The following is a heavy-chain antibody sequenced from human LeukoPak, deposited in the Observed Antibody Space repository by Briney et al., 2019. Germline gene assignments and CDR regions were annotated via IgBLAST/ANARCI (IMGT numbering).Heavy chain of an antibody. CDR1: VVSFSGYY. CDR3: ARVNYHDSGGSYWWFDP. CDR2: NNHSGST. V-gene: IGHV4-34*01. D-gene: IGHD3-22*01. J-gene: IGHJ5*02. Sequence: SETLSLTSAVYVVSFSGYYWSWIRQPPGKGLEWIWENNHSGSTNYTPALKSRVTTSVEPSKNQVSLKLTSVTAADTAVYYCARVNYHDSGGSYWWFDPWGQGTLVTVSS.